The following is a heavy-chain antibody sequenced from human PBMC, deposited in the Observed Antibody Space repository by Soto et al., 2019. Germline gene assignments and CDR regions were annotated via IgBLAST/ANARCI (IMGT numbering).Heavy chain of an antibody. CDR2: IIPILGIA. J-gene: IGHJ4*02. D-gene: IGHD2-2*01. Sequence: ASVKVSCKASGGTFSSYTISWVRQAPGQGLEWMGRIIPILGIANYAQKFQGRVTITADKSTSTAYMELSSLRSEDTAVYYCALHCSSTSCYLFDYWGQGTLVTVSS. CDR1: GGTFSSYT. CDR3: ALHCSSTSCYLFDY. V-gene: IGHV1-69*02.